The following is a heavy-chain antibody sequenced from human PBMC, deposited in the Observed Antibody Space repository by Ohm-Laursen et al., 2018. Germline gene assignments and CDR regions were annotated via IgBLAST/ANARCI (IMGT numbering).Heavy chain of an antibody. V-gene: IGHV3-74*03. D-gene: IGHD1-7*01. J-gene: IGHJ1*01. Sequence: GSLRLSCSATGFTFSHYWMHWVRQPPGEGLVWVSRIKSDGTTMYADFVRGRFTLSRDNERNTLDLQMNGLTVEDTAVYYCGRDGNYRLGQWGQGTLGTVSS. CDR2: IKSDGTT. CDR3: GRDGNYRLGQ. CDR1: GFTFSHYW.